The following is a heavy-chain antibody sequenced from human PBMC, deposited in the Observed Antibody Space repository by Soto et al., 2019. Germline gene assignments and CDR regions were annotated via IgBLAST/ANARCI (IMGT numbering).Heavy chain of an antibody. Sequence: GGSLRLSCAASGFTFSSYGMHWVRQAPGKGLEWVAVISYDGSNKYYADSVKGRFTISRDNSKNTLYLQMNSLRAEDTAVYYCAKSGGLYGDYPYYYYYMDVWGKGTTVTVSS. CDR1: GFTFSSYG. V-gene: IGHV3-30*18. D-gene: IGHD4-17*01. CDR3: AKSGGLYGDYPYYYYYMDV. J-gene: IGHJ6*03. CDR2: ISYDGSNK.